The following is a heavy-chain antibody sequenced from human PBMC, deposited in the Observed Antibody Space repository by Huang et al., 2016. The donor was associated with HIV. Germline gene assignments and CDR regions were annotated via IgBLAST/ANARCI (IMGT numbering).Heavy chain of an antibody. CDR3: ATSTPDVGAGVLRSAFDI. Sequence: QVQLVESGAELKKPGASVRVSCKVSGYTVSELSLQWVRQAPEKGLEWMGGFDPEEGETIYAKRLQGRVTMTEDTSTDTAYMELSSLRPEDTAVYYCATSTPDVGAGVLRSAFDIWGQGTMVTVSS. CDR1: GYTVSELS. V-gene: IGHV1-24*01. D-gene: IGHD2-15*01. J-gene: IGHJ3*02. CDR2: FDPEEGET.